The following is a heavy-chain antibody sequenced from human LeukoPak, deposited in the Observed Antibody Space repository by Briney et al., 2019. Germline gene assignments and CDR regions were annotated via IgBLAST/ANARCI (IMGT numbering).Heavy chain of an antibody. CDR2: ITGSGGST. Sequence: GGSLRLSCAASGFTFSNYGMNWVRQAPGRGLEWVSGITGSGGSTYYADSVKGRFTISRDNSKNTLYLQMNSLRAEDTAVYYCARDDGSGSYQSWGRGTLVTVSS. D-gene: IGHD3-10*01. CDR1: GFTFSNYG. V-gene: IGHV3-23*01. CDR3: ARDDGSGSYQS. J-gene: IGHJ5*02.